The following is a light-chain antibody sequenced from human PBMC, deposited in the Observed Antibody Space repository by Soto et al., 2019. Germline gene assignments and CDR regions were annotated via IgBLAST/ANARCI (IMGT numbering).Light chain of an antibody. CDR3: SSNVGSSTV. J-gene: IGLJ1*01. V-gene: IGLV2-23*01. CDR2: EGR. CDR1: SSDVGSFNL. Sequence: QSVLTQPASVSGSPGQSITISCTGSSSDVGSFNLVSWYLQHPGKAPKLLIYEGRLRPSGVSSRFSGSRSANTASLTISGLQAADEGDYYCSSNVGSSTVFGPGTKVTVL.